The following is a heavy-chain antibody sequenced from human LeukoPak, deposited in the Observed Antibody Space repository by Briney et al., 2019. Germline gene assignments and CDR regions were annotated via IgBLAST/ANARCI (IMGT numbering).Heavy chain of an antibody. CDR1: GFTVSSNY. CDR3: ARSVLWFGDGYYYGMDV. D-gene: IGHD3-10*01. CDR2: IYSGGST. V-gene: IGHV3-53*04. Sequence: GGSLRLSCAASGFTVSSNYMSWVRQAPGKGLEWVSVIYSGGSTYYADSVKGRFTISRHNSKNTLYLQMNSLRAEDTAVYYCARSVLWFGDGYYYGMDVWGQGTTVTVSS. J-gene: IGHJ6*02.